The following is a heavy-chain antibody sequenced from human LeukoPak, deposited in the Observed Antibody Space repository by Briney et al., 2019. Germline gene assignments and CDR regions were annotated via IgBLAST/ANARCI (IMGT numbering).Heavy chain of an antibody. Sequence: PGGSLRLSCAASGFTFDDYAMHWVRQAPGKGLEWVSGISWNSGSIGYADSVKGRFTISRDNAKNSLYPQMNSLRAEDTALYYCAKDTATGIAAAGFRDGMDVWGQGTTVTVSS. J-gene: IGHJ6*02. CDR1: GFTFDDYA. CDR2: ISWNSGSI. CDR3: AKDTATGIAAAGFRDGMDV. V-gene: IGHV3-9*01. D-gene: IGHD6-13*01.